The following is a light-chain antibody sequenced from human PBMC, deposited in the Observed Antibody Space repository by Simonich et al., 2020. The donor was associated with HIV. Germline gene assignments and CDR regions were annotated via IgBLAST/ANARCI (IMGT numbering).Light chain of an antibody. CDR2: KAS. CDR1: QGISNS. CDR3: QHYNSYSPT. V-gene: IGKV1-5*03. Sequence: DIQMTQSPSSLSASVGDRVTITCRASQGISNSLAWYQQKPGKAPNLLIYKASSLQSGVPSRFSGSGSGTEFTLTISSLRPDDFATYYCQHYNSYSPTFGQGTKLEIK. J-gene: IGKJ2*01.